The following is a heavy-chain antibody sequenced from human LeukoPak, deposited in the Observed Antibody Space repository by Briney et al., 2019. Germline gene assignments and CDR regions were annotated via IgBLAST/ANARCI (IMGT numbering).Heavy chain of an antibody. CDR3: ARRGGSSSRRSPIDY. J-gene: IGHJ4*02. Sequence: GGSLRLSCTASGFTFSDYWMTWVRQAPGKGPEWVANIKQDGSQRYYVASVRGRFTISRDNAKNSLFLQMNGLRAEDTAVYYCARRGGSSSRRSPIDYWGQGTLVTVSS. CDR2: IKQDGSQR. CDR1: GFTFSDYW. V-gene: IGHV3-7*01. D-gene: IGHD6-6*01.